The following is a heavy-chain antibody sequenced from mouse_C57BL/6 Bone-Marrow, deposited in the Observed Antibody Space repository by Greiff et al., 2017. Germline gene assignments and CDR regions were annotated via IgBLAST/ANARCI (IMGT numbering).Heavy chain of an antibody. CDR2: INPDSSTI. J-gene: IGHJ3*01. CDR1: GIDFSRYW. Sequence: EVKLQESGGGLVQPGGSLKLSCAASGIDFSRYWMSWVRRAPGKGLEWIGEINPDSSTINYPPSLKDKFIISRDKEKNTLYLQLSTVRSEDTALYYCARRDEYEGFFAYWGQGTLVTVSA. V-gene: IGHV4-1*01. CDR3: ARRDEYEGFFAY. D-gene: IGHD2-4*01.